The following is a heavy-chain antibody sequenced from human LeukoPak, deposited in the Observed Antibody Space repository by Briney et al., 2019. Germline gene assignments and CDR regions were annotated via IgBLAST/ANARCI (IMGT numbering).Heavy chain of an antibody. D-gene: IGHD2-2*01. Sequence: ASVKVSCKASGYTFTTYGVSSVRQAPGQGLEWLGWISANNANTNYAQNLQSRVTMTTDPSTSTAYMELRSLRSDDTAVYYCARWAGCSSGTSCYPYSCEYWGQGTLVTVSS. CDR2: ISANNANT. V-gene: IGHV1-18*01. CDR1: GYTFTTYG. J-gene: IGHJ4*02. CDR3: ARWAGCSSGTSCYPYSCEY.